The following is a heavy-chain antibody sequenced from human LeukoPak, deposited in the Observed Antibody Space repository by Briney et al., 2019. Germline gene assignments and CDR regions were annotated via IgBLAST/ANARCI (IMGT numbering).Heavy chain of an antibody. Sequence: PGKSLKISCKGSGYSFSSYWIGWVRQMPGKGLEWMGIIYPGDSDTKYSPSFQGQVTISADKSISTAYLQWNSLKASDTAIYYCARPRYTSSWYVAWFDPWGQGTLVTVSS. J-gene: IGHJ5*02. CDR3: ARPRYTSSWYVAWFDP. V-gene: IGHV5-51*01. D-gene: IGHD6-13*01. CDR1: GYSFSSYW. CDR2: IYPGDSDT.